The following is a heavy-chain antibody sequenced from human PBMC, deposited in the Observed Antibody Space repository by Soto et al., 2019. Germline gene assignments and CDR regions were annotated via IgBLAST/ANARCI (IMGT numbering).Heavy chain of an antibody. V-gene: IGHV4-39*01. CDR3: ARVSRVATLYWNDVFFDY. CDR2: IYYNGNT. Sequence: SETLSLTCNVSGGSISNSNYYWGWIRQPPGKGLEWIGSIYYNGNTYYNPSLKSRVTISVDTSKNQFSLKLSSVTAADTAVYYCARVSRVATLYWNDVFFDYWGQGTLVTVSS. J-gene: IGHJ4*02. CDR1: GGSISNSNYY. D-gene: IGHD1-1*01.